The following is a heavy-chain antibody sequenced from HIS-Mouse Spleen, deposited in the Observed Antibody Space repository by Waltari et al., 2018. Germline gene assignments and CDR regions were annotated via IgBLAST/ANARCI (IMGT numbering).Heavy chain of an antibody. J-gene: IGHJ4*02. CDR3: AKDRGSQFDY. D-gene: IGHD1-26*01. CDR1: GFPFRGYG. CDR2: ISYDGSNK. Sequence: QVQLVEFRGGVVQPGMSLSLSCAVSGFPFRGYGMHWVRQAPGKGLEWVAVISYDGSNKYYADSVKGRFTISRDNSKNTLYLQMNSLRAEDTAVYYCAKDRGSQFDYWGQGTLVTVSS. V-gene: IGHV3-30*18.